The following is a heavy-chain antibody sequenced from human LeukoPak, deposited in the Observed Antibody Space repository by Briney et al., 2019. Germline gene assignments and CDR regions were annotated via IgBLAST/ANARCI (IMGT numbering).Heavy chain of an antibody. J-gene: IGHJ4*02. D-gene: IGHD1-1*01. CDR1: GFTFRNYG. CDR3: ARKKCGNNCLVNYFDY. CDR2: IRSDTTIQ. V-gene: IGHV3-30*02. Sequence: GGSLRLSCAASGFTFRNYGIHWVRQAPGRGLEWVAFIRSDTTIQYYADSVKGRFTISRDNSENTVYLQMNSLRTEDTAVYYCARKKCGNNCLVNYFDYWGQGAAVTVSS.